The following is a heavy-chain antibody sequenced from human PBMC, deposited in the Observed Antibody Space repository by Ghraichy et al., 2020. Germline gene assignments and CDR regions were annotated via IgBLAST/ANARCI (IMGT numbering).Heavy chain of an antibody. Sequence: SQTLSLTCTVSGGSISSNNYYWGWIRPPPGKEQEWIGSIYYSGNTFYSPSLQSRVTISVDTSKHQFSLKLSSVTAAETAVYYCARKETFYSDSSGYADAFDIWGQGTMVTVSS. D-gene: IGHD3-22*01. V-gene: IGHV4-39*01. J-gene: IGHJ3*02. CDR3: ARKETFYSDSSGYADAFDI. CDR2: IYYSGNT. CDR1: GGSISSNNYY.